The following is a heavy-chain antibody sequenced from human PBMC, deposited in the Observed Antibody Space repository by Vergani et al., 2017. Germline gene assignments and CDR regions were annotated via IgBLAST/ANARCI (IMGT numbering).Heavy chain of an antibody. J-gene: IGHJ4*02. Sequence: QVQLVQSGAEVKKPGASVKVSCKASGYTFTGYYMHWVRQASGQGLEWMGWINPNNGGTNYAQKFQGRITMTRDTSISTGYMELSRLKSDDTAVYYCARDSDQGVRYWGQGTLVTVSS. V-gene: IGHV1-2*02. CDR2: INPNNGGT. D-gene: IGHD4-17*01. CDR3: ARDSDQGVRY. CDR1: GYTFTGYY.